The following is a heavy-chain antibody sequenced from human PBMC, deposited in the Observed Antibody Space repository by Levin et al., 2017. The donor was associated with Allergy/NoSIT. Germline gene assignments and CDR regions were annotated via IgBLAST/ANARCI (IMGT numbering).Heavy chain of an antibody. V-gene: IGHV3-48*01. CDR2: IITATI. J-gene: IGHJ5*02. CDR3: ARGMAAAGPGLDR. Sequence: GGSLRLSCSASGFTFSTYRMNWVRQAPGKGLEWFSYIITATIYYKDSVKGRFTISRYNAKYSLYLQMDSLRAEDTAIYYCARGMAAAGPGLDRWGQGTLVSVPS. CDR1: GFTFSTYR. D-gene: IGHD6-13*01.